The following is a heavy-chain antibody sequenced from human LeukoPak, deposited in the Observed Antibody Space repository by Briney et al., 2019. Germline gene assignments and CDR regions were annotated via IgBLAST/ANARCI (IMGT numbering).Heavy chain of an antibody. CDR1: GFTFSTYS. J-gene: IGHJ3*01. CDR3: ARGSTYFYDTNGYYYAFDF. V-gene: IGHV3-48*01. Sequence: GGSLRLSCAASGFTFSTYSMNWVRQAPGKGLQWISYISGSSSTIYYADSVKGRFTISRDNAKNSLYLQMNSLRAEDTAVYYCARGSTYFYDTNGYYYAFDFWGQGTMVTVSS. CDR2: ISGSSSTI. D-gene: IGHD3-22*01.